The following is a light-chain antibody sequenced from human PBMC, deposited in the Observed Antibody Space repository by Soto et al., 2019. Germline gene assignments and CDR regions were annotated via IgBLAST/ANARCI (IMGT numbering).Light chain of an antibody. CDR1: QSLLYRSNNENY. CDR3: QQYHETPRT. Sequence: DIVMTQSPDSLAVSLVERATITCKSSQSLLYRSNNENYLAWYQQKPGQPPKLLIYWASTRESGVPDRFSGSGSGTDFTLTISSLQAEDVAVYYCQQYHETPRTFGQGTRVEL. J-gene: IGKJ1*01. CDR2: WAS. V-gene: IGKV4-1*01.